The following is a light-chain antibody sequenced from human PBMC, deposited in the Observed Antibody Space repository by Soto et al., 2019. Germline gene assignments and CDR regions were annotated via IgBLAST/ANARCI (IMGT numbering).Light chain of an antibody. Sequence: QSVLTQPPSAPGSPGQSVTISCSGTSSGVGGYNYVSWYQQHPGKAPKLMIYEVSNRPSGVPDRFSGSKSGNTAALTVSGLQAEDEADYYCSSYAGSNNYVFGTGSKLTVL. CDR2: EVS. J-gene: IGLJ1*01. CDR3: SSYAGSNNYV. V-gene: IGLV2-8*01. CDR1: SSGVGGYNY.